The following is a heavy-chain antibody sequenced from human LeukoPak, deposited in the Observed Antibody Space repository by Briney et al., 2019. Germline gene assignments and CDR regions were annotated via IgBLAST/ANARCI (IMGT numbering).Heavy chain of an antibody. Sequence: GESLKISCKGSGYRFTSYWIGWVGQMPGKGLEWVGIIYTGDSDTRYSPSFQGQVTISADKSISTAYLQWSSLKASDTAMYYCARHSHYDSSGYQAPELDYWGQGTLVTVSS. CDR3: ARHSHYDSSGYQAPELDY. CDR2: IYTGDSDT. J-gene: IGHJ4*02. CDR1: GYRFTSYW. D-gene: IGHD3-22*01. V-gene: IGHV5-51*01.